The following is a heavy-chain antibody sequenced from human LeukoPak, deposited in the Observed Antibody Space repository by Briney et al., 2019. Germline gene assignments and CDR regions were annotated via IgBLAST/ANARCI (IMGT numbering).Heavy chain of an antibody. Sequence: SETLSLTCTVSGASISSYYWTWIRQPPGKGQEWIGHLYNSGSPNYNPSLKSRVTISLGTSKNKFSLKLSSVTAAGTAVYHCARGWGYFDYWGQGTLVTVSS. CDR2: LYNSGSP. V-gene: IGHV4-59*01. CDR1: GASISSYY. CDR3: ARGWGYFDY. D-gene: IGHD3-16*01. J-gene: IGHJ4*02.